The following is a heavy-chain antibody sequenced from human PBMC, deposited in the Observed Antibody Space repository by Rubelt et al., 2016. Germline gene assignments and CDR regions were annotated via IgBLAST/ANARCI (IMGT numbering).Heavy chain of an antibody. CDR2: ILYTGTT. CDR3: ARGDMTGYISGRWSLDGFDI. D-gene: IGHD3-9*01. V-gene: IGHV4-59*01. J-gene: IGHJ3*02. CDR1: GGSIIPYC. Sequence: QVQLQESGPGLVKPSETLSLTCTVSGGSIIPYCWSWIRQPPGKGLEWIGYILYTGTTDYNPSLKDRVTISVDTSKSQFSLKLSTVSAADTATDFCARGDMTGYISGRWSLDGFDIWGQGTMVTVSS.